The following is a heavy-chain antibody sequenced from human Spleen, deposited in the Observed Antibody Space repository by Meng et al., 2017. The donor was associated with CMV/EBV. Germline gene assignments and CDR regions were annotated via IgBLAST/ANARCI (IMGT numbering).Heavy chain of an antibody. J-gene: IGHJ4*02. D-gene: IGHD1-26*01. CDR2: INPKSGGT. CDR3: ARDDSGTYKASGFFFDY. Sequence: YTFSDYYMHWVRQAPGQGLEWMGWINPKSGGTNYAQRFQGSVTMTRDTSIRTAYMELSRLRFDDTAVYYCARDDSGTYKASGFFFDYWGQGSLVTVSS. V-gene: IGHV1-2*02. CDR1: YTFSDYY.